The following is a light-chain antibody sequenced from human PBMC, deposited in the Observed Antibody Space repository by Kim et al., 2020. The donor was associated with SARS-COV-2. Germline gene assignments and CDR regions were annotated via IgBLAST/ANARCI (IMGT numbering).Light chain of an antibody. CDR2: DAS. CDR3: QQRKKWPLT. J-gene: IGKJ4*01. CDR1: QTVSSS. V-gene: IGKV3-11*01. Sequence: EIVLTQSPATLSLSPGERATLSCRASQTVSSSLGWYQQKPGQAPRLLIYDASKRATGIPARFSGSGSGTDFTLTISSLEPEDFAVYYCQQRKKWPLTFGEGTKVDIK.